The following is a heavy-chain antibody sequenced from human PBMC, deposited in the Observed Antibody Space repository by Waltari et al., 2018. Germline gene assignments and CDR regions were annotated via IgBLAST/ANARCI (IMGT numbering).Heavy chain of an antibody. CDR2: IHRVGDT. Sequence: EVRLVESGGGLIQPGGSLRLSCAASGFNVSTNFLNWVRQAPGKGLEGGSIIHRVGDTYYADAVRGRFTISRDNSKNTVFLQMSGLRVEDSALYYCASDGDDYHDSNIYYPFAYWGQGTLVSVSS. D-gene: IGHD3-22*01. J-gene: IGHJ4*02. CDR1: GFNVSTNF. V-gene: IGHV3-53*01. CDR3: ASDGDDYHDSNIYYPFAY.